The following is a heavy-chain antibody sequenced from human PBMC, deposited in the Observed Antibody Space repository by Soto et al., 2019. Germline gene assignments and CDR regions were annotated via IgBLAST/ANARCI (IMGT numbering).Heavy chain of an antibody. CDR2: AYYSVTT. J-gene: IGHJ4*02. CDR1: GGSIRNLY. Sequence: PSETLSLTCTVSGGSIRNLYWSWIRQPPGKGLECLGYAYYSVTTNYNPSLKSRVTISVDTSKNQFSLKLSSVTAADTAVYSCARQEAYGDYDVSIDYWGQGTLVTVSS. V-gene: IGHV4-59*08. D-gene: IGHD4-17*01. CDR3: ARQEAYGDYDVSIDY.